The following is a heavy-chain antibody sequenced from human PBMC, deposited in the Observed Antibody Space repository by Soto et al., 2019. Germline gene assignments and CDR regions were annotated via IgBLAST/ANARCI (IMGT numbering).Heavy chain of an antibody. CDR2: ISGSGGST. CDR3: AKFCYYDSRARTHYGMDV. J-gene: IGHJ6*02. Sequence: EVQLLESGGGLVQPGGSLRLSCAASGFTFSSYAMSWVRQAPGKGLEWVSAISGSGGSTYYADSVKGRFTISRDNSKNTLYLQMNSLRAEDTAVYYCAKFCYYDSRARTHYGMDVWGQGTTVTVSS. CDR1: GFTFSSYA. V-gene: IGHV3-23*01. D-gene: IGHD3-22*01.